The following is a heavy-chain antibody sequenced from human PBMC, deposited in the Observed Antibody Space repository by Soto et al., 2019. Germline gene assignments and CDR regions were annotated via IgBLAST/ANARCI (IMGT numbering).Heavy chain of an antibody. CDR3: AKEWYSGGWYYFDY. J-gene: IGHJ4*02. Sequence: GGSLRLSCAASGFTFSSYGMHWVRQAPGKGLEWVAVISYDGSNKYYAGSVKGRFTISRDNSKNTLYLQMNSLRAEDTAVYYCAKEWYSGGWYYFDYWGQGTLVTVSS. CDR1: GFTFSSYG. V-gene: IGHV3-30*18. CDR2: ISYDGSNK. D-gene: IGHD6-19*01.